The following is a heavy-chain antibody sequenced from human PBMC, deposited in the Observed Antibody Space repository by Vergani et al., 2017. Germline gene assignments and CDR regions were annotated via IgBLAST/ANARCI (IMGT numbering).Heavy chain of an antibody. V-gene: IGHV5-51*01. CDR2: IYPADSDT. CDR1: EYSFGNYW. Sequence: EVELVQSGPEMRKPGESLKISCKGSEYSFGNYWIGWVRQMPGKGLEWMGIIYPADSDTRYSPSFPGQVTISADKSISTAFLQWDSLKASDTALYYFARHTTYTDSWGQGTLVTVSS. CDR3: ARHTTYTDS. J-gene: IGHJ4*02. D-gene: IGHD1-1*01.